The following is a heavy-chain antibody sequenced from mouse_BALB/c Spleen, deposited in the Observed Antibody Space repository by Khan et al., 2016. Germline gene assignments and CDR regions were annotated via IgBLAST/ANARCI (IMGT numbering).Heavy chain of an antibody. CDR2: IRNKANGYTT. J-gene: IGHJ1*01. V-gene: IGHV7-3*02. CDR1: GFTFTDYY. D-gene: IGHD1-1*01. Sequence: EVELVESGGGLVQPGGSLRLSCATSGFTFTDYYMSWVRQPPGKALEWLGFIRNKANGYTTEYSASVKGRFTISRDNSQSILYLQMNTLRAEDSATYYCARDGYYYGSRYWYFDVWGAGTTVTVSS. CDR3: ARDGYYYGSRYWYFDV.